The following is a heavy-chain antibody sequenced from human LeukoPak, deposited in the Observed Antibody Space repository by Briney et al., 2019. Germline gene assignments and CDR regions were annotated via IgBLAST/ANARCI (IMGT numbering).Heavy chain of an antibody. J-gene: IGHJ3*01. D-gene: IGHD4-23*01. CDR2: ISSDGSNK. CDR1: GFIFRNYV. V-gene: IGHV3-30*03. CDR3: ATGGASLFLDGFDV. Sequence: GKSLRLSRAASGFIFRNYVMHSVRQAPGKGLGWVAVISSDGSNKFYADSVKGRFTVSRDNSKNTVFLQMNSLRTEDTALYHCATGGASLFLDGFDVWGQGTMVTVSS.